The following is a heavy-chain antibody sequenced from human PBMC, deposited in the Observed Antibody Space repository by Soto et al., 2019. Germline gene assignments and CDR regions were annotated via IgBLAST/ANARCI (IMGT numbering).Heavy chain of an antibody. CDR2: ISSSSSYI. CDR1: GFTFSSYS. V-gene: IGHV3-21*01. J-gene: IGHJ3*02. CDR3: ARVVLGSYFAFDI. D-gene: IGHD1-26*01. Sequence: GGSLRLSCAASGFTFSSYSMNWVRQAPGKGLEWVSSISSSSSYIYYADSVKGRFTISRDNAKNSLYLQMNSLRAEDTAVYYCARVVLGSYFAFDIWCQGTMVTVSS.